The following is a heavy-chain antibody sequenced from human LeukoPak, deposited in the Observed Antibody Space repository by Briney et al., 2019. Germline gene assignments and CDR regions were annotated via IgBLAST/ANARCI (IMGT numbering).Heavy chain of an antibody. CDR3: ARHESAVGALFY. CDR2: IYSTGST. D-gene: IGHD1-26*01. CDR1: GGSISRYY. Sequence: PSETLSLTCTVSGGSISRYYWSWIRQPPGKGLEWIGYIYSTGSTNSNPSPKSRVTISVDTSKNHFSLKLTFVTAADTAVYYCARHESAVGALFYWGQGSLVTVSS. V-gene: IGHV4-59*08. J-gene: IGHJ4*02.